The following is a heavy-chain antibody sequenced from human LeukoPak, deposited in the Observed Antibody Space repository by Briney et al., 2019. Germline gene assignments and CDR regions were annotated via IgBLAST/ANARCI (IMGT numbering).Heavy chain of an antibody. CDR3: AKNVRFGGPWFDP. J-gene: IGHJ5*02. CDR1: GFTLSSYS. Sequence: PGGSLRLSCAASGFTLSSYSMSWVREAPGKGLEWVSSISSSSSYIYYADSVKGRFTISRDNSKNTLYLQMNSLRAEDTAVYYCAKNVRFGGPWFDPWGQGTLVTVSS. V-gene: IGHV3-21*04. D-gene: IGHD3-10*01. CDR2: ISSSSSYI.